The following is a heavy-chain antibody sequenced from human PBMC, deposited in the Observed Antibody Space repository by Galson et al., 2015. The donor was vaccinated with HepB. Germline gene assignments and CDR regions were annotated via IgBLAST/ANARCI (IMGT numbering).Heavy chain of an antibody. V-gene: IGHV4-59*01. J-gene: IGHJ6*02. CDR3: TRAGSGYRYGSLTFGVDV. Sequence: SETLSLTCTVSSGSISNYYWIWIRQPPGKGLEWIGSLSDSGSFNYNPSLKIRVTISVDTSKNQLSLILRSVTAADTAMYYCTRAGSGYRYGSLTFGVDVWGQGTTVTVSS. CDR2: LSDSGSF. D-gene: IGHD5-18*01. CDR1: SGSISNYY.